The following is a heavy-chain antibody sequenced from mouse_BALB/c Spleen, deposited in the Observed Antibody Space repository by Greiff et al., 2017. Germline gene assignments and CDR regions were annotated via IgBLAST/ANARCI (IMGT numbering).Heavy chain of an antibody. J-gene: IGHJ3*01. Sequence: VKLMESGAELMKPGSSVKISCKASGYAFSSYWMNWVKQRPGQGLEWIGQIYPGDGDTNYNGKFKGKATLTADKSSSTAYMQLSSLTSEDSAVYFCAREGGLGEAYWGQGTLVTVSA. V-gene: IGHV1-80*01. D-gene: IGHD4-1*01. CDR2: IYPGDGDT. CDR3: AREGGLGEAY. CDR1: GYAFSSYW.